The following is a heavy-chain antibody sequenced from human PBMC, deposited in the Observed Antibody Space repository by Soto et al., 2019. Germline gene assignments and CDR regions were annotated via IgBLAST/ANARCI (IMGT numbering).Heavy chain of an antibody. CDR1: GYTFTSYY. Sequence: ASVKVSCKASGYTFTSYYMHWVRQAPGQGLEWMGITNPSGGSTSYAQKFQGRVTMTRDTSTSTVYMELSSLRSEDTAVYYCAREPATSGYCSGGSCYSGYFDYWGQGTLVTV. CDR3: AREPATSGYCSGGSCYSGYFDY. J-gene: IGHJ4*02. D-gene: IGHD2-15*01. CDR2: TNPSGGST. V-gene: IGHV1-46*01.